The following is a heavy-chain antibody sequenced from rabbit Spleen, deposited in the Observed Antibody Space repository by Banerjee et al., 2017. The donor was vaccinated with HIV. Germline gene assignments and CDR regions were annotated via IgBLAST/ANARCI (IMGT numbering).Heavy chain of an antibody. CDR1: GFSFNNDYD. Sequence: QSLEESGGDLVKPGASLTLTCKASGFSFNNDYDMCWVRQAPGKGLEWIGCFNSDSGNAAYARWAKGRFTISKTSSTTVTLQMASLTAADTATYFCAREYRDSWKLWGQGTLVTVS. V-gene: IGHV1S40*01. D-gene: IGHD4-2*01. CDR2: FNSDSGNA. CDR3: AREYRDSWKL. J-gene: IGHJ3*01.